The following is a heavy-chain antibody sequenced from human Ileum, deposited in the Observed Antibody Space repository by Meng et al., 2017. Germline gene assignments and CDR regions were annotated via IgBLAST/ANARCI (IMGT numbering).Heavy chain of an antibody. J-gene: IGHJ5*02. CDR1: GFTFTDYA. Sequence: QIQLVESGGGVVQPGGFLRVSSPTSGFTFTDYAMHWVRQAPGKGPEWVAIVSHDGNSGCYADSVKGRFSVSRDNFKNIQFLHMNSLRPEDTAVYYCARDKSHYDGRSGWFDPWGQGTLVTVSS. V-gene: IGHV3-30-3*01. D-gene: IGHD3-16*01. CDR2: VSHDGNSG. CDR3: ARDKSHYDGRSGWFDP.